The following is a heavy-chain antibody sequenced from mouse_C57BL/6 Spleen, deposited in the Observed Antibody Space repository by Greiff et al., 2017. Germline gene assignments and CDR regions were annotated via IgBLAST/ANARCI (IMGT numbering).Heavy chain of an antibody. CDR3: ASYGSRVAY. D-gene: IGHD1-1*01. CDR1: GYTFTSYW. Sequence: QVQLQQPGAELVKPGASVKLSCKASGYTFTSYWMQWVKQRPGQGLEWIGEIDPSDSYTNYNQKFKGKATLTVDTSSSTAYMQLSSLTSEDSAVYYCASYGSRVAYWGQGTLVTVSA. CDR2: IDPSDSYT. J-gene: IGHJ3*01. V-gene: IGHV1-50*01.